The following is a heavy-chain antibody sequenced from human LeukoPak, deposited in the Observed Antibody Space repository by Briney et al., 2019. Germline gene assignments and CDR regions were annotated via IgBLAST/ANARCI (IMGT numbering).Heavy chain of an antibody. D-gene: IGHD4-17*01. Sequence: PSETLSLTCTVSGGSISSYYWSWTRQPPGKGLEWIGYIYHTGSTSYNPSLKGRVTISVDTSKNQFSLKLSSVTAADTAVYYCARGLNRNDYGDYGYWGQGTLVTVSS. CDR1: GGSISSYY. V-gene: IGHV4-59*01. CDR3: ARGLNRNDYGDYGY. CDR2: IYHTGST. J-gene: IGHJ4*02.